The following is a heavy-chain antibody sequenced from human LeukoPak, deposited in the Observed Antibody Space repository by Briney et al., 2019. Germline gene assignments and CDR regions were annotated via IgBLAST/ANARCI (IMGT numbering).Heavy chain of an antibody. Sequence: GESLKISCKGSGYTFTSYYMHWVRQAPGQGLEWMGIINPGGGSTSYAQKFQGRVTMTRDTSTSTVYMELSSLRSEDTAVYYCARDLIRDIAVAGTDAFDIWGQGTMVTVSS. J-gene: IGHJ3*02. V-gene: IGHV1-46*01. D-gene: IGHD6-19*01. CDR2: INPGGGST. CDR1: GYTFTSYY. CDR3: ARDLIRDIAVAGTDAFDI.